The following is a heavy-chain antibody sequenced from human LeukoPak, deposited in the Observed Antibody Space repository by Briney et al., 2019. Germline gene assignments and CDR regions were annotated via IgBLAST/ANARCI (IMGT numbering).Heavy chain of an antibody. CDR3: AREDPTVVLSLDY. D-gene: IGHD1-1*01. CDR2: IGITGGDT. Sequence: PGGSLRLSCAASGFTFSSHHMSWARQGPGKRLEWVAAIGITGGDTYHSGSVNGRFTISRDNSKNTLYLQMNSLRAEDTAVYYCAREDPTVVLSLDYWGQGTLVTVSS. J-gene: IGHJ4*02. V-gene: IGHV3-23*01. CDR1: GFTFSSHH.